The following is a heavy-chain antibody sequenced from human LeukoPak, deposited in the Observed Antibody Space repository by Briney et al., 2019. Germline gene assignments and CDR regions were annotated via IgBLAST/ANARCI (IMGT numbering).Heavy chain of an antibody. V-gene: IGHV3-9*01. D-gene: IGHD1-26*01. J-gene: IGHJ6*03. CDR1: GFTFDDYA. Sequence: GRSLRLSCAASGFTFDDYAMHWVRQAPGKGLEWVSGISWNSGSIGYADSVKGRFTISRDNAKNSLYLQMNSLRAEDTALYYCAKAPGAIYYYYMDVCGKGTTVTVSS. CDR3: AKAPGAIYYYYMDV. CDR2: ISWNSGSI.